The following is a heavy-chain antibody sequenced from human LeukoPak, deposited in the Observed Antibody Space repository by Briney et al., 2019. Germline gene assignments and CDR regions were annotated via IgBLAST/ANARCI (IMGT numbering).Heavy chain of an antibody. J-gene: IGHJ6*02. CDR3: AKDKLNGVYSPTYYYYGMDV. Sequence: PGRSLRLSCAASGFTFDDYAMHWVRQAPGKGLERVTGISWNSGSIGYADSVKGRFTISRDNAKNSLYLQMNSLRAEDTALYYCAKDKLNGVYSPTYYYYGMDVWGQGTTVTVSS. V-gene: IGHV3-9*01. CDR1: GFTFDDYA. CDR2: ISWNSGSI. D-gene: IGHD4-17*01.